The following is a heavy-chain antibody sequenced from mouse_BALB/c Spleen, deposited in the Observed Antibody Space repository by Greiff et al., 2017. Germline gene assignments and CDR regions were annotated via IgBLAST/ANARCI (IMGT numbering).Heavy chain of an antibody. CDR1: GFPFTSYW. V-gene: IGHV1S16*01. CDR2: INPSNGGT. Sequence: VQRPQPGAELVKPGASVELSCQASGFPFTSYWMHWVTPRPGQGFEWIGEINPSNGGTNYNEKFKRKATLTVDKSASTAYMQLSSLTSEDSAVYYCTIGDNGRSDTCCDVWGEGTMVTVS. D-gene: IGHD1-1*01. CDR3: TIGDNGRSDTCCDV. J-gene: IGHJ1*01.